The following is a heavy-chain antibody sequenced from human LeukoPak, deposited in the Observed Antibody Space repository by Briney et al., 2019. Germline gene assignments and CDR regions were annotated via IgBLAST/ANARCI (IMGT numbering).Heavy chain of an antibody. CDR1: GYTFTSYG. Sequence: ASVKVSCKASGYTFTSYGISWVRQAPGQGLEWMGWISAYHGNTNYAQKLQGRVTMTTDTSTSTAYMELRSLRSDDTAVYYCARAQRYYDIFTGYSYQHWFDPWGQGTLVTVSS. J-gene: IGHJ5*02. CDR3: ARAQRYYDIFTGYSYQHWFDP. CDR2: ISAYHGNT. V-gene: IGHV1-18*01. D-gene: IGHD3-9*01.